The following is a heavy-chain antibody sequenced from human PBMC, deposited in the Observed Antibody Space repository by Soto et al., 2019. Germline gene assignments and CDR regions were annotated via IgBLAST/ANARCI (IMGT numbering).Heavy chain of an antibody. Sequence: GGSLRLSCAASGFTVSNSYMSWVRQAPGKGLEWVSVIYSGGSTYYADSVKGRFTISRDSSKNTLYLQMNSLRAEDTAVYYCARGFQSSFGYWGQGTLVSVSS. CDR3: ARGFQSSFGY. V-gene: IGHV3-53*01. J-gene: IGHJ4*02. CDR1: GFTVSNSY. CDR2: IYSGGST. D-gene: IGHD2-21*01.